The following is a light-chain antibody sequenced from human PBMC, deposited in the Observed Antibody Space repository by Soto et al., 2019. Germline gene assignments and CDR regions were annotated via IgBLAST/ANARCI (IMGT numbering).Light chain of an antibody. CDR1: QGISSY. V-gene: IGKV1-9*01. CDR2: AAS. CDR3: QQLDSDPLT. Sequence: IQLTQSPSSLSASVGDRVTITCRASQGISSYLAWYQQKPGKAPKLLIYAASTLQSGVPSRFSGSGSETDFTLTISSLQPEDFATYYGQQLDSDPLTFGPGTKVDLK. J-gene: IGKJ3*01.